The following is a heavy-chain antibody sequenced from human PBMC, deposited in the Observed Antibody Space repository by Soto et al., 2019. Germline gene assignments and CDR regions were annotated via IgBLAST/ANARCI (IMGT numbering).Heavy chain of an antibody. Sequence: EVRLVESGGGPAQRGGSLRLSCAASGFKFEDYAMQWVRQGPGKGLEWVSGISWNSYKKDYAESVKGRFTISRDNVKKSLYLQMDSLRTEDTALYYCVAKEVDSLLWLGESIHWGQGIQVTVSS. CDR1: GFKFEDYA. CDR3: VAKEVDSLLWLGESIH. D-gene: IGHD2-21*01. J-gene: IGHJ4*02. V-gene: IGHV3-9*01. CDR2: ISWNSYKK.